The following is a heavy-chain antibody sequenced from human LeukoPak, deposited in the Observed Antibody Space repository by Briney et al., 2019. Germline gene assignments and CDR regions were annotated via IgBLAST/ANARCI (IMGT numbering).Heavy chain of an antibody. V-gene: IGHV4-4*02. CDR3: ASLVAYDSSGYKPFDY. CDR1: GGSISSSNW. CDR2: IYHSGST. D-gene: IGHD3-22*01. J-gene: IGHJ4*02. Sequence: PSETLSLTRAVSGGSISSSNWWSWVRQPPGKGLEWIGEIYHSGSTNYNPSLKSRVTISVDKSKNQFSLKLSSVTAADTAVYYCASLVAYDSSGYKPFDYWGQGTLVTVSS.